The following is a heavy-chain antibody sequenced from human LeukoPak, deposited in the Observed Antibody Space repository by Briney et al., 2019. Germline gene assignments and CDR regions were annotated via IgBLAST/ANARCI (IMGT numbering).Heavy chain of an antibody. CDR2: ISWNSGSI. J-gene: IGHJ4*02. CDR3: AKVPLGGSYYQYPFDY. CDR1: GFTFDDYA. D-gene: IGHD1-26*01. Sequence: GGSLRLSCAASGFTFDDYAMHWVRQAPGKGLEWVSGISWNSGSIGYADSVKGRFTISRDNAKNSLYLQMNSLRAEDTALYYCAKVPLGGSYYQYPFDYWGQGTLVTVSS. V-gene: IGHV3-9*01.